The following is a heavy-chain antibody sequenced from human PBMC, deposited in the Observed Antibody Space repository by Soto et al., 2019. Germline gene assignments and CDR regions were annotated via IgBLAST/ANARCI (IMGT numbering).Heavy chain of an antibody. CDR1: GFTFSSYA. D-gene: IGHD2-15*01. J-gene: IGHJ4*02. Sequence: GSLRLSCAASGFTFSSYAMSWVRQAPGKGLEWVSAISGSGGSTYYADSVKGRFTISRDNSKNTLYLQMNSLRAEDTAVYYCAKALPRYCSGGSCYSIGFYFDYWGQGTLVTVSS. V-gene: IGHV3-23*01. CDR2: ISGSGGST. CDR3: AKALPRYCSGGSCYSIGFYFDY.